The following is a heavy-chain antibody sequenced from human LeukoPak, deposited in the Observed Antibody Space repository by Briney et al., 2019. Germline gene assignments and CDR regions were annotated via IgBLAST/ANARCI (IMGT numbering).Heavy chain of an antibody. CDR3: AKDAGDSSGYYIPDAFDI. Sequence: GGSLRLSCAASGFTFSSYAMSWVRQAPGKGLEWVSAISGSGGSTYYADSVKGRFTISRDNSKNTLYLQMNSLRAEDTAVYYCAKDAGDSSGYYIPDAFDIWGQGTVVTVSS. D-gene: IGHD3-22*01. V-gene: IGHV3-23*01. CDR2: ISGSGGST. CDR1: GFTFSSYA. J-gene: IGHJ3*02.